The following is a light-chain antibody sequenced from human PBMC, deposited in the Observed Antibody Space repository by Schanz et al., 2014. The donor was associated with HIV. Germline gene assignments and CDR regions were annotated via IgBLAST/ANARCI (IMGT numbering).Light chain of an antibody. CDR2: EVS. CDR1: SGDVGSYNY. V-gene: IGLV2-8*01. CDR3: SSWAGNYVKI. Sequence: QSALTQPPSASASPGQSVTISCTGSSGDVGSYNYVSWYQQHPGKAPKLVIYEVSKRPSGVPDRFSGSKSGNTASLTVSGLQAEDEADYYCSSWAGNYVKIFGSGTKLTVL. J-gene: IGLJ1*01.